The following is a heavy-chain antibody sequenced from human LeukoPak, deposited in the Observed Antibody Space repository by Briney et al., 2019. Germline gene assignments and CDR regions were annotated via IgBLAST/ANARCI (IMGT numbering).Heavy chain of an antibody. V-gene: IGHV4-61*02. Sequence: SQTPSLTCTVSGGSISSGSYYWSWIRQPAGKGLEWIGRIYTSGSTNYNPSLKSRVTISVDTSKNQFSLKLSSVTAADTAVYYCAAYSSSWYDYWGQGTLVTVSS. CDR3: AAYSSSWYDY. CDR1: GGSISSGSYY. D-gene: IGHD6-13*01. J-gene: IGHJ4*02. CDR2: IYTSGST.